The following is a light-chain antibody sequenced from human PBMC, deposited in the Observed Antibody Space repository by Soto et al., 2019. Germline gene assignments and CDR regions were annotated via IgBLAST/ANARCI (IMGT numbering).Light chain of an antibody. Sequence: QSVLTQPPSVSGAPGKRVTISCTGSSSNIGAGYHVHWYQQVPGAAPRLVIYSSANRPSGVPDRFSGSKSGTSASLAITGLQAEDEGDYYCQAYDSSLRSSVFGGGTKLSVL. V-gene: IGLV1-40*01. CDR1: SSNIGAGYH. J-gene: IGLJ3*02. CDR3: QAYDSSLRSSV. CDR2: SSA.